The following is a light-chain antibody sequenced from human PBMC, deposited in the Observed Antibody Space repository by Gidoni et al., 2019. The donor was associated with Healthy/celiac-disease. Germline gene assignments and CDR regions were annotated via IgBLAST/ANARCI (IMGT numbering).Light chain of an antibody. CDR1: QSVSSN. V-gene: IGKV3-15*01. Sequence: EIVMTQSPATLSVSPGERATLSCRASQSVSSNLAWYQQKPGQAPRLLSYGASTRATGIPARFSGSGSGTEFTLTISSLQSEDFAVYYCQQCNNWPLTFXGXTNVEIK. CDR3: QQCNNWPLT. J-gene: IGKJ4*01. CDR2: GAS.